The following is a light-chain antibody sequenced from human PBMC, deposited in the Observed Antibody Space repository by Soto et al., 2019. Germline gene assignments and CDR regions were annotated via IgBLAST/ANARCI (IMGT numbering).Light chain of an antibody. CDR2: AAS. Sequence: DIQMTQSPSSLSASVGDRVTITCRASQSISIYLNWYQQKPGKAPKLLIYAASSLQSGVPSRFSGSRSGTDFTLTISSLQPEDFATYYCQQSYSTPFVTFGQGTRLEIK. V-gene: IGKV1-39*01. CDR1: QSISIY. CDR3: QQSYSTPFVT. J-gene: IGKJ5*01.